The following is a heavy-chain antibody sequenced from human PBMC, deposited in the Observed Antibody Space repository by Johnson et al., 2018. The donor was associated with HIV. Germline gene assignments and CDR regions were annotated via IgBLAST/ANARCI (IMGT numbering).Heavy chain of an antibody. CDR2: VSSSGGST. J-gene: IGHJ3*02. CDR1: GFTFSIYA. CDR3: AKSRAGGDYDAFDI. Sequence: VQLVESGGGLVQPGGSLRLSCSASGFTFSIYAMSWVRQAPGKGLEWVSTVSSSGGSTYYTDSVKGRVTISRDNSKNTLYLQVNSLRAEDTAIYYCAKSRAGGDYDAFDIWGQGTMVTVSS. V-gene: IGHV3-23*04. D-gene: IGHD2-21*01.